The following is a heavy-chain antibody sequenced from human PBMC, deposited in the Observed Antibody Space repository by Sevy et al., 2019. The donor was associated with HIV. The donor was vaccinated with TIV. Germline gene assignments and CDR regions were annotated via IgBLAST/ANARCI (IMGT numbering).Heavy chain of an antibody. J-gene: IGHJ4*01. D-gene: IGHD1-26*01. CDR1: GFAFSSHA. Sequence: GGSLRLSCAASGFAFSSHAMHWVRQAPGKGLEWAAVISYEGSETFYAASVEGRFTISRDNSKNILSLQINSLRPEDTAVYYCARDGGYSIKWYPLYWGHGTLVTVSS. V-gene: IGHV3-30-3*01. CDR2: ISYEGSET. CDR3: ARDGGYSIKWYPLY.